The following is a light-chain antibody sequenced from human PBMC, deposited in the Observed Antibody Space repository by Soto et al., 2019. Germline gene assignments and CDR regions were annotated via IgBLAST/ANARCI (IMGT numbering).Light chain of an antibody. Sequence: QSVLNQPASVSGSPGQSITISCTGTSSDVGGYNYVSWYQQHPGKAPKLMIYEVSNRPSGVSNRFSGSKSGNTASLTISGLQAEDEADYYCSSYTSSSPLYVFGTGTKLTVL. CDR2: EVS. CDR3: SSYTSSSPLYV. V-gene: IGLV2-14*01. CDR1: SSDVGGYNY. J-gene: IGLJ1*01.